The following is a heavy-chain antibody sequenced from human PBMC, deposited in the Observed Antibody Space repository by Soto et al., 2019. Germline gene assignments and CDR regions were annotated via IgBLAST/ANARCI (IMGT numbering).Heavy chain of an antibody. Sequence: SETLSLTCTVSGGSISSYYWSWIRQPPGKGLEWIGYIYCSGSTNYNPSLKSRVTISVDTSKNQFSLKLSSVTAADTAVYYCARVSSSGRFDYWGQGTLVTVSS. CDR3: ARVSSSGRFDY. V-gene: IGHV4-59*01. J-gene: IGHJ4*02. D-gene: IGHD6-19*01. CDR1: GGSISSYY. CDR2: IYCSGST.